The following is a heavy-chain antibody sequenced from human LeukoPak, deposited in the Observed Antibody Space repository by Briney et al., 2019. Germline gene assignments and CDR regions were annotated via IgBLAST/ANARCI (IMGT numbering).Heavy chain of an antibody. V-gene: IGHV4-39*07. Sequence: SETLSLTCTVSGGSISSSSYYWGWIRQPPGKGLEWIGSIYYSGSTYYNPSLKSRVTISVDTPKNQFSLKLSSVTAADTAVYYCARVHIPDILTGPVDYWGQGTLVTVSS. J-gene: IGHJ4*02. CDR2: IYYSGST. D-gene: IGHD3-9*01. CDR1: GGSISSSSYY. CDR3: ARVHIPDILTGPVDY.